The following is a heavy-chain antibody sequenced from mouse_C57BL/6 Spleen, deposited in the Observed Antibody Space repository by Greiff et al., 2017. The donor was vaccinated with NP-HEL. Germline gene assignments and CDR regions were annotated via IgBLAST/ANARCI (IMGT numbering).Heavy chain of an antibody. D-gene: IGHD1-1*01. CDR1: GFTFTDYY. CDR3: ARYGAVVASRDFDV. CDR2: IRNKANGYTT. V-gene: IGHV7-3*01. Sequence: EVQLVESGGGLVQPGGSLSLSCAASGFTFTDYYMSWVRQPPGKALEWLGFIRNKANGYTTEYSASVKGRFTISRDNSQSILYLQMHALRAEDSATYYGARYGAVVASRDFDVWGTGTTVTVAS. J-gene: IGHJ1*03.